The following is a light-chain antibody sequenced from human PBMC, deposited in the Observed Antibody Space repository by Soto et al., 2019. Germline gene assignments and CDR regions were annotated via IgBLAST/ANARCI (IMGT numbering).Light chain of an antibody. J-gene: IGLJ3*02. CDR2: ATS. V-gene: IGLV1-40*01. Sequence: QAVVTQPPSVSGAPGQRVTISCTGSSSNVGTAYEVHWYQQLPGTAPTLLIFATSNRASGVPARFSGSKSGTSASLAITGLQADDEATYYCQSYDTTLGGWLFGGGTKLTVL. CDR3: QSYDTTLGGWL. CDR1: SSNVGTAYE.